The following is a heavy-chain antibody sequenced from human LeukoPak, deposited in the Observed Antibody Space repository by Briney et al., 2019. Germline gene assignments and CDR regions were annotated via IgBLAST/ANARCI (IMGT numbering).Heavy chain of an antibody. CDR2: INHSGST. CDR3: ARGDSSSRQIDY. Sequence: SETLSLTCAVYGGSFSGYYWTWIRQPPGKGLEWIGEINHSGSTNYNPSLKSRVTISVDTSKNQFSLKLSSVTAADTAVYYCARGDSSSRQIDYWGQGTLVTVSS. J-gene: IGHJ4*02. D-gene: IGHD6-13*01. CDR1: GGSFSGYY. V-gene: IGHV4-34*01.